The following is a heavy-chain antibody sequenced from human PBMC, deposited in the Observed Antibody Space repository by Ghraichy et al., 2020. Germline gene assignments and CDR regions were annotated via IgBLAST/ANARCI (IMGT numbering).Heavy chain of an antibody. V-gene: IGHV3-21*01. Sequence: GGSLRLSCAASGFTFSSYSMNWVRQAPGKGLEWVSSISSSSSYIYYADSVKGRFTISRDNAKNSLYLQMNSLRAEDTAVYYCARVRFLDNGMDVWGQGTTVTVSS. CDR2: ISSSSSYI. CDR3: ARVRFLDNGMDV. D-gene: IGHD3-3*01. CDR1: GFTFSSYS. J-gene: IGHJ6*02.